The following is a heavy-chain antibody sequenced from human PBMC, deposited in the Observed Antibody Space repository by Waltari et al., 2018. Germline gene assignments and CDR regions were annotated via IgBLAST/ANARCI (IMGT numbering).Heavy chain of an antibody. CDR1: GYTFTDYY. CDR3: ATASLCGGDCYSAFDI. V-gene: IGHV1-69-2*01. Sequence: EVQLVQSGAEVKKPGATVKISCKASGYTFTDYYMHWVQQAPGKGLEWMGRVDPEDGETKYAEKFQGRVTITADTSTDTAYMELSSLRSEDTAVYYCATASLCGGDCYSAFDIWGQGTMVTVSS. J-gene: IGHJ3*02. CDR2: VDPEDGET. D-gene: IGHD2-21*01.